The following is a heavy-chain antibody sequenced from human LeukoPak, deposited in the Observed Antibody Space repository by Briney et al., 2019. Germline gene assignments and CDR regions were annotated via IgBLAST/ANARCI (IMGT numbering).Heavy chain of an antibody. CDR2: ISGSGGST. D-gene: IGHD1-20*01. CDR3: AKAPSITTYYFDY. V-gene: IGHV3-23*01. Sequence: PGESLRLSCAASGFTFSSYAMSWVRQAPGKGLEWVSAISGSGGSTYYADSVKGRFTISRDNSKNTLYLQMNSLRAEDTAVYYCAKAPSITTYYFDYWGQGTLVTVSS. J-gene: IGHJ4*02. CDR1: GFTFSSYA.